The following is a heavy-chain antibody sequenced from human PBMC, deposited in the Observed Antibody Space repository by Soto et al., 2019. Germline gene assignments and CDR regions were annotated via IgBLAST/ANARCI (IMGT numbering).Heavy chain of an antibody. CDR3: MRSTIRPSGGLIGPFDL. CDR2: INGGNGNT. D-gene: IGHD3-16*02. Sequence: QVQLVQSGAEGKKPGASVNISCEASGDTFTGYALHWVRQAPGQRLEWMGWINGGNGNTKYSQKFQGRVTITRDTSASTVYMELSRLRSEDTAVYYWMRSTIRPSGGLIGPFDLWGQGTQVTVSS. CDR1: GDTFTGYA. V-gene: IGHV1-3*01. J-gene: IGHJ5*02.